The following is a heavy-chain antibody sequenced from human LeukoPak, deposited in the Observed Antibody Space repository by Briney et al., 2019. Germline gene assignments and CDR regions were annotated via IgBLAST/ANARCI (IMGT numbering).Heavy chain of an antibody. D-gene: IGHD4-23*01. V-gene: IGHV3-53*01. Sequence: GGSLRLSCAASGFIVSSNFMTWVRQPPGKGLEWVSVIYNDGTTYYAESVEGRFTISRDNSKNTLHLQMNSLRAEDTAVYYCARGLGRWGAFDMWGQGTLVTVSS. CDR1: GFIVSSNF. CDR2: IYNDGTT. CDR3: ARGLGRWGAFDM. J-gene: IGHJ3*02.